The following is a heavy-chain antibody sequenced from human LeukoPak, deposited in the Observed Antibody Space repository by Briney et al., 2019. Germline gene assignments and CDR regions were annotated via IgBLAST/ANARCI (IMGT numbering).Heavy chain of an antibody. V-gene: IGHV3-7*03. CDR2: IKQDGRDR. D-gene: IGHD6-19*01. Sequence: GGSLRLSCAASGFTFRNYWMSWVRQAPGTGLEWVANIKQDGRDRNYVTSVRGRFTISRDNAESSLYLQMNSLRVEDTAVYYCVRNLAVAGTCFDSWGQGTLVIVSS. CDR1: GFTFRNYW. CDR3: VRNLAVAGTCFDS. J-gene: IGHJ4*02.